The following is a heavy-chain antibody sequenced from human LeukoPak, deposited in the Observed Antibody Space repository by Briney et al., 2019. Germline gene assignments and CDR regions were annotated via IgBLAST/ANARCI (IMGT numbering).Heavy chain of an antibody. V-gene: IGHV1-2*02. Sequence: ASVKVSCKASGYTFTNYYIHWVRQAPGQGLELMGRINPHSGGTNYAQKLQGRVTMTRDTSISTAYMELSSLRSDDTAVYYCARDKDFVVVVPATDAFDIWGQGTMVTVSS. CDR1: GYTFTNYY. J-gene: IGHJ3*02. D-gene: IGHD2-15*01. CDR2: INPHSGGT. CDR3: ARDKDFVVVVPATDAFDI.